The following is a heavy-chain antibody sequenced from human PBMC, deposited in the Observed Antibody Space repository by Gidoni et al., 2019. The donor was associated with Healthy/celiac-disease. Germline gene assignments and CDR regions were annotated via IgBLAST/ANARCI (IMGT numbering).Heavy chain of an antibody. CDR3: SAFLAYCGGDCPRWAFDI. V-gene: IGHV1-24*01. J-gene: IGHJ3*02. D-gene: IGHD2-21*01. CDR1: GYTLTELS. CDR2: FDPEDGET. Sequence: QVQLVQSGAAVKKPGASVTVSCTVSGYTLTELSLHWVRQAPGKGLEWMGGFDPEDGETIYEQKFQGRVTMTEDTSTDTAYMELSSLRAEDTAVYYCSAFLAYCGGDCPRWAFDIWGQGTMVTVSS.